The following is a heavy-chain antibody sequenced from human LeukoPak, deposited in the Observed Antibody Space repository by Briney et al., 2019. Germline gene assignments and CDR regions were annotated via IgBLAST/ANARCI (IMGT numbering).Heavy chain of an antibody. D-gene: IGHD3-10*01. CDR2: ISGSGGST. CDR3: AKKTSGSLSYYYGMDV. CDR1: GFTFSSYA. J-gene: IGHJ6*02. V-gene: IGHV3-23*01. Sequence: PGGSLRLSCAASGFTFSSYAMSWVRQAPGKGLEWVSAISGSGGSTYYADSVKGRFTISRDSTKNTLYLQMNSLRAEDTAVYYCAKKTSGSLSYYYGMDVWGQGTTVTVFS.